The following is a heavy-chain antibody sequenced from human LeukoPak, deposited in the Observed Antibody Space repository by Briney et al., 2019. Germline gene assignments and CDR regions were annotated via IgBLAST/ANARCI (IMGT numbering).Heavy chain of an antibody. V-gene: IGHV3-23*01. CDR3: ATQSITGTTSFDY. CDR1: GFTFSSYV. Sequence: PGGSLRLSCAASGFTFSSYVMSWVRQAPGKGLECVSGISGGGGTTYYTDSVKGRLTISRDNSKNTLYLQMNSLRSEDTAVYYCATQSITGTTSFDYWGQGTLVTVSS. D-gene: IGHD1-20*01. CDR2: ISGGGGTT. J-gene: IGHJ4*02.